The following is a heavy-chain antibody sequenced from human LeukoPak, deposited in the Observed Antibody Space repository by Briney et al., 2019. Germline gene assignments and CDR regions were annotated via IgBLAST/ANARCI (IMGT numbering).Heavy chain of an antibody. V-gene: IGHV1-69*06. J-gene: IGHJ4*02. D-gene: IGHD6-13*01. CDR3: ARVDSSSWYVAFDY. Sequence: SVKVPCKASGGTFSSYAISWVRRAPGQGLEWMGGIIPIFGTANYAQKFQGRVTITADKSTSTAYMELSSLRSEDTAVYYCARVDSSSWYVAFDYWGQGTLVTVSS. CDR2: IIPIFGTA. CDR1: GGTFSSYA.